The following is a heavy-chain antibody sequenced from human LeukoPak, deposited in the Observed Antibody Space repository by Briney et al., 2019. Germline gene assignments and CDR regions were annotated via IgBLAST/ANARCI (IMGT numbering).Heavy chain of an antibody. V-gene: IGHV4-34*01. CDR1: GGSFSGYY. D-gene: IGHD3-22*01. Sequence: KPSETLSLTCAVYGGSFSGYYWSWIRQPPGKGLEWIGEINHSGSTNYNPSLKSRVTISVDTSKNQFSLKLSSVTAADTAVYYCARDRVYYDSSGYYPPGDYYFDYWGQGTLVTVSS. J-gene: IGHJ4*02. CDR3: ARDRVYYDSSGYYPPGDYYFDY. CDR2: INHSGST.